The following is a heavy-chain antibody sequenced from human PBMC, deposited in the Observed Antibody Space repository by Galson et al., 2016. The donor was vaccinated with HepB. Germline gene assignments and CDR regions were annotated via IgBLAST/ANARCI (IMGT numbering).Heavy chain of an antibody. D-gene: IGHD2-8*02. Sequence: SLRLSCAASGFTFSSYSMNWVRQSPGTGLEWVSAISGSCDWLYYADSVGGRFTISRDNTKNSLYLQMNGLRADDTALYYCARDLLMGHTRGIFDIWGQGTPVAVSS. CDR2: ISGSCDWL. V-gene: IGHV3-21*06. CDR1: GFTFSSYS. J-gene: IGHJ3*02. CDR3: ARDLLMGHTRGIFDI.